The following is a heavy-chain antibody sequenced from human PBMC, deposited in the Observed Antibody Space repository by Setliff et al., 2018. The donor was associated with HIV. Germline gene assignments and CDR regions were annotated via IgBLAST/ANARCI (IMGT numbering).Heavy chain of an antibody. J-gene: IGHJ5*02. D-gene: IGHD4-17*01. CDR3: ARHRSYGDYDPNWFDP. CDR2: IYHSGST. Sequence: PSETLSLTCAVSGYFISSGYYWGWIRQPPGKGLEWIGSIYHSGSTYYNPSLKSRVTISVDTSKNQFSLKLRSVTAADTGIYYCARHRSYGDYDPNWFDPWGQGTLVTSPQ. CDR1: GYFISSGYY. V-gene: IGHV4-38-2*01.